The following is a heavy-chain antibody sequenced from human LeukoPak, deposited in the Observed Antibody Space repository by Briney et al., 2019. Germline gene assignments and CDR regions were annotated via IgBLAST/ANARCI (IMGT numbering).Heavy chain of an antibody. D-gene: IGHD3-10*01. CDR1: GGSISSYY. CDR2: IYYSGST. J-gene: IGHJ6*02. V-gene: IGHV4-59*01. CDR3: ARWITMVRGYYYGMDV. Sequence: SETLSLTCTVSGGSISSYYWSWFRQPPWKGLEWIGYIYYSGSTNYNPSLKSRVTISVDTSKNQFSLKLSSVTAADTAVYYCARWITMVRGYYYGMDVWGQGTTVTVSS.